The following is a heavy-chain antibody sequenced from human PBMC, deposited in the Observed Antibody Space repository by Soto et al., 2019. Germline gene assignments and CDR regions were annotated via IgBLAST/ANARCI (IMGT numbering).Heavy chain of an antibody. Sequence: ASVKVSCKASGYTFTSYGISWVRQAPGQGLEWMGWISAYNGNTNYAQKLQGRVTMTTDTYTSTAYMELRSLRSDDTAVYYCARARIVVVPAAIPNDAFDIWGQGTMVTVSS. J-gene: IGHJ3*02. V-gene: IGHV1-18*01. CDR3: ARARIVVVPAAIPNDAFDI. D-gene: IGHD2-2*02. CDR2: ISAYNGNT. CDR1: GYTFTSYG.